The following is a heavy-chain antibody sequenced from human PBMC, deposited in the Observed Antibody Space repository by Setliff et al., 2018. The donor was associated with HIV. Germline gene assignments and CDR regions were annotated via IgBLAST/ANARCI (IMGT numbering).Heavy chain of an antibody. CDR3: ASKVYCTNGVCLDAFDI. J-gene: IGHJ3*02. Sequence: ASVKVSCKASGYTFTAYYMHWVRQAPGQGLEWMGRINPNSGGTNYAQKFQGRVTMTRDTSISTAYMELSRLRSDDTAVYYCASKVYCTNGVCLDAFDIWGQGTMVTVTS. CDR2: INPNSGGT. D-gene: IGHD2-8*01. V-gene: IGHV1-2*06. CDR1: GYTFTAYY.